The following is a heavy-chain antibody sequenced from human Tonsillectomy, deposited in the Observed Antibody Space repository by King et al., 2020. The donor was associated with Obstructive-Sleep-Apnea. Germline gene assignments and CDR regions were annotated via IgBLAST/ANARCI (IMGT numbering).Heavy chain of an antibody. CDR3: ARSRPDYVSGSYYRDWYFDL. CDR1: GYTFIDYY. CDR2: INPNTGDT. D-gene: IGHD3-10*01. V-gene: IGHV1-2*02. J-gene: IGHJ2*01. Sequence: VQLVESGAEVKKAGASVKVSCKASGYTFIDYYMHWVRQAPGQGLEWMGWINPNTGDTNYAQKFQGRVTMTRDTSISTAYMELSRLRSDDTAVYYCARSRPDYVSGSYYRDWYFDLWGRGTLVTVSS.